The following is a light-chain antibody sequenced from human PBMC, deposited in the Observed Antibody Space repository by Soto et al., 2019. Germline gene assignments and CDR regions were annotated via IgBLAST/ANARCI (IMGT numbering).Light chain of an antibody. CDR3: QQYNNWPLT. CDR1: QSVSSN. CDR2: DAS. J-gene: IGKJ4*01. Sequence: EIVMTQSPATLSVSPGERATLSCRASQSVSSNLAWYQQKPGQAPRLLIYDASTRATGIPGRFSGSGSGTEFTLTISSLQSEDFAVYYCQQYNNWPLTFGGGTNVEIK. V-gene: IGKV3-15*01.